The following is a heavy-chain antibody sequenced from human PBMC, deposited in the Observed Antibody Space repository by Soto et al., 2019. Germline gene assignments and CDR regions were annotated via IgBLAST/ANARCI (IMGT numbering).Heavy chain of an antibody. Sequence: EVQLEESWGGLVQPGGSLRLSCEASGFIFSSHWMHWVRQSAEKGLVWVSRINSDGSSTAYADSVKGRFTISRDNAKNTLYLQMNSLRVEDTAVYYCARDRPDISNLTALPMFDYWGQGTQVTVSS. D-gene: IGHD6-6*01. CDR2: INSDGSST. CDR1: GFIFSSHW. V-gene: IGHV3-74*01. CDR3: ARDRPDISNLTALPMFDY. J-gene: IGHJ4*02.